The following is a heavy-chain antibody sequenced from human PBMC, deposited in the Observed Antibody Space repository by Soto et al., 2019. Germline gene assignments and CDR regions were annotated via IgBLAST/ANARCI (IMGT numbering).Heavy chain of an antibody. CDR3: ARLNYYDSSGYNDY. V-gene: IGHV4-31*03. Sequence: PSETLSLTCTVSGGYISSGSYYWSWIRQLPGKGLEWIGYIYSSGTTYYNPSLKSRVTISVDTSKNQFSLKLSSVTAADTAMYYCARLNYYDSSGYNDYWGQGTLVTVSS. D-gene: IGHD3-22*01. J-gene: IGHJ4*02. CDR1: GGYISSGSYY. CDR2: IYSSGTT.